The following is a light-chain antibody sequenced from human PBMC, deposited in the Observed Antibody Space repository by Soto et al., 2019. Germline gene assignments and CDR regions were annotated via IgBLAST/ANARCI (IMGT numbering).Light chain of an antibody. CDR2: LNSDGSH. J-gene: IGLJ3*02. Sequence: QPVLTQSPSASASRGASVKLTCTLSSGHSSYAIAWHQQQPEKGPRYLMKLNSDGSHSKGDGIPDRFSGSSSGAERYLTISSLQSEDEADYYCQTWGTGPWVFGGGTKVTVL. CDR1: SGHSSYA. V-gene: IGLV4-69*01. CDR3: QTWGTGPWV.